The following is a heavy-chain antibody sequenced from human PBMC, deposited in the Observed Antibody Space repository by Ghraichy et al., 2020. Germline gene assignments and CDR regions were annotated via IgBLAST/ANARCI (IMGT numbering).Heavy chain of an antibody. V-gene: IGHV4-4*02. CDR1: GGSINSNNW. Sequence: SETLSLTCAVSGGSINSNNWWSWVRHPPGKGLEWIGDIYHSGSTNYNPSLKSRVTIAINTSKNQFSLKLNSVTAADTAVYYCARLSMVNPPYWGQGTLVTVSS. CDR2: IYHSGST. CDR3: ARLSMVNPPY. J-gene: IGHJ4*02. D-gene: IGHD3-10*01.